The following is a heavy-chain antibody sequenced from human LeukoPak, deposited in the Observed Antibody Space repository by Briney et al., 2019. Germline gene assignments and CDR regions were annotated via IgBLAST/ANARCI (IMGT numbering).Heavy chain of an antibody. Sequence: GGSLRLSCPASGFTFINYAMHWVWQAPGKGLEGLSIISWNSGYIGYADSVKGRFTISIDNAKKSLDLQMNSLRAEDTAFYYCAKVRGTYSSGYFFDYWGHGTLVTVSS. D-gene: IGHD6-19*01. CDR3: AKVRGTYSSGYFFDY. V-gene: IGHV3-9*01. CDR1: GFTFINYA. J-gene: IGHJ4*01. CDR2: ISWNSGYI.